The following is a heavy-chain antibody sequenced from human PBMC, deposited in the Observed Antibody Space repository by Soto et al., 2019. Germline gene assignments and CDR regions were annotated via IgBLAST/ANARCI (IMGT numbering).Heavy chain of an antibody. Sequence: PSETLSLTCAVSGFSISGGYFWGWIRHPPGRGPEWLGSIYHSGTTYYNPSVKGRVTISEDTSKNQFSLKMSSVTAAETAVYYCARHSSGYYWFDTWGQGTLVTVSS. D-gene: IGHD3-22*01. V-gene: IGHV4-38-2*01. J-gene: IGHJ5*02. CDR2: IYHSGTT. CDR1: GFSISGGYF. CDR3: ARHSSGYYWFDT.